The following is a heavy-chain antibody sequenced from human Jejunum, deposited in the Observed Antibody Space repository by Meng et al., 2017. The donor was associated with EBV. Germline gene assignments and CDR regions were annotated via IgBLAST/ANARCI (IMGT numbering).Heavy chain of an antibody. Sequence: QVELQESGPERVKPSGTRSLTCAVSGDSTSSSHWWSWVRQPPGKGLEWIGEMHPGGSTNYNPSLKSRVTISLDTSKNQFSLKLSSVTAADTAVYYCAGLRYSGYDRAFDYWGQGALVTVSS. CDR2: MHPGGST. J-gene: IGHJ4*02. V-gene: IGHV4-4*02. CDR1: GDSTSSSHW. D-gene: IGHD5-12*01. CDR3: AGLRYSGYDRAFDY.